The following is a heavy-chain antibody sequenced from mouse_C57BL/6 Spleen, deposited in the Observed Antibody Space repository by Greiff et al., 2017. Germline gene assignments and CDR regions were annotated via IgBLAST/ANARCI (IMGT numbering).Heavy chain of an antibody. CDR1: GYTFTGYW. J-gene: IGHJ4*01. Sequence: QVQLQQSGAELMKPGASVKLSCKATGYTFTGYWIEWVKQRPGHGLEWIGAILPGSGSTTYNEKFKGKATFTADTSSTTAYMQLSSLTTEDSAIYYCAGPGYYCIYCSMDDWGQGTSVTVSS. V-gene: IGHV1-9*01. CDR2: ILPGSGST. D-gene: IGHD2-3*01. CDR3: AGPGYYCIYCSMDD.